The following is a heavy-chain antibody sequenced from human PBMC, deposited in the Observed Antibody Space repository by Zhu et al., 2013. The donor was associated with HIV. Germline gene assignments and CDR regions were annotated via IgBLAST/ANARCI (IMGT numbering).Heavy chain of an antibody. CDR2: IIPIFGTA. D-gene: IGHD4-17*01. CDR1: GGTFSSYA. J-gene: IGHJ6*02. V-gene: IGHV1-69*06. CDR3: ARVVRSPLTTVIPYYYYGMDV. Sequence: VQLVQSGAEVKKPGSSVKVSCKASGGTFSSYAISWVRQAPGQGLEWMGGIIPIFGTANYAQKFQGRVTITADKSTSTAYMELSSLRSEDTAVYYCARVVRSPLTTVIPYYYYGMDVWGQGTTVTVSS.